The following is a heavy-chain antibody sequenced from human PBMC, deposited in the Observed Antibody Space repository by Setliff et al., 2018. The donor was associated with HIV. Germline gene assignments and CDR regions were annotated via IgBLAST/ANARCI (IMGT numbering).Heavy chain of an antibody. D-gene: IGHD3-22*01. Sequence: GGSLRLSCSASGFTFSSYSMHWVRQAPGKGLEYVSVISSNGDSTYYADSAKDRFTISRDNSKNTLYLQMSSLITEDTAVYYCVRDGSYYYDTLWVDYWGQGTLVTVSS. CDR1: GFTFSSYS. J-gene: IGHJ4*02. CDR2: ISSNGDST. CDR3: VRDGSYYYDTLWVDY. V-gene: IGHV3-64D*09.